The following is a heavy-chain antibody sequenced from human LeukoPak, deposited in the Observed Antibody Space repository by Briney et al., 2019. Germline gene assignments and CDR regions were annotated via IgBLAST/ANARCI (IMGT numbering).Heavy chain of an antibody. J-gene: IGHJ5*02. CDR3: ARVISGWFDP. V-gene: IGHV1-46*01. CDR2: INPSGGST. Sequence: GASVKVSCKASGYTFTGYYMHWVRQAPGQGLEWMGWINPSGGSTSYAQKFQGRVTMTRDTSTSTVYMELSSLRSEDTAVYYCARVISGWFDPWGQGTLVTVSS. D-gene: IGHD3-10*01. CDR1: GYTFTGYY.